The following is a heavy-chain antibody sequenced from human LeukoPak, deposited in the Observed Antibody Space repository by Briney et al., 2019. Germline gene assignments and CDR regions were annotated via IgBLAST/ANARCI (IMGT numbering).Heavy chain of an antibody. D-gene: IGHD1-1*01. V-gene: IGHV3-64*01. CDR2: IGPIGVYT. CDR1: GFTFSDYA. Sequence: GGSLRLSCAASGFTFSDYAMHWVRQAPGKGLEFVSVIGPIGVYTYYANSVKGRFTNSRDNSKSTVSLQMGSLRDEDMAVYYCARSPPGRTNWNYYDYWGRGTLVTVSS. CDR3: ARSPPGRTNWNYYDY. J-gene: IGHJ4*02.